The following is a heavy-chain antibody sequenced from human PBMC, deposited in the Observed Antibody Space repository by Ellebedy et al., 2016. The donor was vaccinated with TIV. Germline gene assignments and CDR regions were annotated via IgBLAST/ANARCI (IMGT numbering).Heavy chain of an antibody. V-gene: IGHV5-51*01. CDR3: ASASRGYCTNGVCYDWYFDL. D-gene: IGHD2-8*01. CDR2: IYPGDSDT. Sequence: GESLKISCKGSGYSFTSYWIGWVRQMPGKGLEWMGIIYPGDSDTRYSPSFQGQVTISADKSISTAYLQWSSLKASDTAMYYCASASRGYCTNGVCYDWYFDLWGRGTLVTVSS. CDR1: GYSFTSYW. J-gene: IGHJ2*01.